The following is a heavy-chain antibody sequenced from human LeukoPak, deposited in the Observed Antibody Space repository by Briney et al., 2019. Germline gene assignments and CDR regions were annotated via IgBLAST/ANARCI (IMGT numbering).Heavy chain of an antibody. CDR1: GFTFSDYD. Sequence: GGSLRLSCSASGFTFSDYDMNWVRQAPGKGLEWVSSISGLSTHIYYGDSVKGRFSISRDNAKNSVYLQMNSLGVEDTAIYYCGRAFPPLRTSSAGDLWGQGILVTVSP. V-gene: IGHV3-69-1*02. CDR3: GRAFPPLRTSSAGDL. J-gene: IGHJ4*02. CDR2: ISGLSTHI. D-gene: IGHD3-16*01.